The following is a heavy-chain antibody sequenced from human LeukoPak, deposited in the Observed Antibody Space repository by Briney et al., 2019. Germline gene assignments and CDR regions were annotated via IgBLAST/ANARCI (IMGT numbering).Heavy chain of an antibody. CDR1: GFTFSRYW. Sequence: GGSLRLSCAASGFTFSRYWMSWVRQAPGKGLEWVANIKQDGSEKYYVDSVKGRFTISRDNAKNSLYLQMNSLGAGDTAVYYCARGGWLPDYWGQGTLVTVSS. J-gene: IGHJ4*02. D-gene: IGHD3-22*01. CDR3: ARGGWLPDY. CDR2: IKQDGSEK. V-gene: IGHV3-7*01.